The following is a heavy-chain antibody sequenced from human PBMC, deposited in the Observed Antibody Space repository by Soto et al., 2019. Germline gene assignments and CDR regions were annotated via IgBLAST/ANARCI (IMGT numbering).Heavy chain of an antibody. V-gene: IGHV4-30-4*01. Sequence: SETLSLTCTVSGGSISSGDYYWRCIRQPPGQGLEWIGYIYYGGSTYDYPSLMGRVNIPRDTSENQFSQKLSSVTAADTAVYYCSRSYNLNYDYVWGRYRYLAPYYFDYWGQGTLVTVSS. CDR3: SRSYNLNYDYVWGRYRYLAPYYFDY. J-gene: IGHJ4*02. CDR2: IYYGGST. CDR1: GGSISSGDYY. D-gene: IGHD3-16*02.